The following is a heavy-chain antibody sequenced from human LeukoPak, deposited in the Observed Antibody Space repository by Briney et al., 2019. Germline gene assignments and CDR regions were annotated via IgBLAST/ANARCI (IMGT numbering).Heavy chain of an antibody. D-gene: IGHD2-21*01. V-gene: IGHV3-23*01. CDR1: GFTFSSYA. Sequence: GGSLRLSCTASGFTFSSYAMSWVRQAPGKGLEWVSAIGGSGDTTYYADSVKGRFTISRDYSKNTLYLQMNSLRAEDTAVYYCAKFHIVVVNGYFDYWGQGTLVTVSS. CDR2: IGGSGDTT. CDR3: AKFHIVVVNGYFDY. J-gene: IGHJ4*02.